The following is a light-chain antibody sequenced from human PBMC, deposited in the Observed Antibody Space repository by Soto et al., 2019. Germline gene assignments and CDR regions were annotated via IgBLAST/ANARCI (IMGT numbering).Light chain of an antibody. J-gene: IGKJ4*01. V-gene: IGKV1-5*03. CDR1: QTISSW. Sequence: DIQMTQSPSSLSASVGDRVTITCRASQTISSWLAWYQQKPGKAPKLLIYKASTLKSGVPSRFSGSGSGTDVTLTISSLQPEDFATYYCQQFNNYPLTFGGGTKVDIK. CDR3: QQFNNYPLT. CDR2: KAS.